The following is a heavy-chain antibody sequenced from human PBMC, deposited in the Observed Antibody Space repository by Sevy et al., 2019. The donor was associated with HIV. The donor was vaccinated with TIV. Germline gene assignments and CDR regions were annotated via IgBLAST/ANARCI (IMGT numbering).Heavy chain of an antibody. V-gene: IGHV3-53*04. J-gene: IGHJ3*02. CDR2: IYSGGST. CDR1: GFTVSSNY. D-gene: IGHD2-2*01. Sequence: GGSLRLSCAASGFTVSSNYMSWVRQAPGKGLEWVSVIYSGGSTYYADSVKGRFTIPKYNSKNTLYLQMNSLRAEDTAVYYCAREGPPNCSSTSCHSNAFDIWGQGTMVTVSS. CDR3: AREGPPNCSSTSCHSNAFDI.